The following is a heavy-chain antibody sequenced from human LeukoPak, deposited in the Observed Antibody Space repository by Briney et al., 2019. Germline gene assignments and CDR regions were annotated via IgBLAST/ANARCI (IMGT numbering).Heavy chain of an antibody. Sequence: PSETLSLTCTVSGGSISSSIYYWGWIRQPPGKGLEWIGSIYYSGSIFYSGSTYYNPSLESRVTISVDTSKNQFSLKLSSATAADTAVYYCARVDIPVYYFDYWGQGTLVTVSS. CDR3: ARVDIPVYYFDY. CDR2: IFYSGST. D-gene: IGHD2-15*01. V-gene: IGHV4-39*07. CDR1: GGSISSSIYY. J-gene: IGHJ4*02.